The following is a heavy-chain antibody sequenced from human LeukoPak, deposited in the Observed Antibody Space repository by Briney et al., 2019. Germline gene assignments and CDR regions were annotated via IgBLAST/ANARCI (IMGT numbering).Heavy chain of an antibody. Sequence: SETLSLTCTVSGGSISSSSYYWGWIRQPPGKGLEWIGSISYSWSTYYNPSHKSRVTISVDTSKNQFSLKLSSVTAADTAAYYCARHGGRFYYDSSGQIFDYWGQGTLVTVSS. CDR3: ARHGGRFYYDSSGQIFDY. V-gene: IGHV4-39*01. J-gene: IGHJ4*02. CDR2: ISYSWST. CDR1: GGSISSSSYY. D-gene: IGHD3-22*01.